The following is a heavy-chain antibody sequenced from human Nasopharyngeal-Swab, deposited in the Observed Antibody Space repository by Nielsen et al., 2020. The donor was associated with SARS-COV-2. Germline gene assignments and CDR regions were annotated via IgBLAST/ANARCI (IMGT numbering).Heavy chain of an antibody. J-gene: IGHJ6*02. V-gene: IGHV4-61*01. CDR3: ARASDFEYSGHATYGMDV. Sequence: SETLSLTCTVSGGSVSSGSYYWSWIRQPPGKGLEWIGYIYYSGSTNYNPSLKSRVTISVDTSKNQFSLMLSSVTAADTAVYYCARASDFEYSGHATYGMDVWGQGTTVTVSS. D-gene: IGHD5-12*01. CDR1: GGSVSSGSYY. CDR2: IYYSGST.